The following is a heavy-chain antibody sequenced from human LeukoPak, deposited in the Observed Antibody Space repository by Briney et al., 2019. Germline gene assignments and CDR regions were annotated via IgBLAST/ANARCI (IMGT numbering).Heavy chain of an antibody. CDR2: INPNSGNT. Sequence: ASVKVSCKASGYIFTGYYMHWVRQVPGQGPEWMGWINPNSGNTGYAQKFQGRVTMTRNTSISTAYMELSSLRSEDTAVYYCARDIGGRDGYNLHYWGQGTLVTVSS. CDR1: GYIFTGYY. J-gene: IGHJ4*02. D-gene: IGHD5-24*01. CDR3: ARDIGGRDGYNLHY. V-gene: IGHV1-8*02.